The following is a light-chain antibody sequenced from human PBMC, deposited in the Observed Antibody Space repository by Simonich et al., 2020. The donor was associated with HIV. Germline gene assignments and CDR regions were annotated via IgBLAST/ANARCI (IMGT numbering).Light chain of an antibody. V-gene: IGLV2-14*03. Sequence: QSALTQPASVSGSPGQSITISCTETSSDVGGYNYVSWYQHHPGKAPKLMIYDVRKRPSGVSNRFSGSKSGNTASLTISGLQAEDEADYYCSSYTSSSTVVFGGGTKLTVL. CDR2: DVR. CDR1: SSDVGGYNY. J-gene: IGLJ2*01. CDR3: SSYTSSSTVV.